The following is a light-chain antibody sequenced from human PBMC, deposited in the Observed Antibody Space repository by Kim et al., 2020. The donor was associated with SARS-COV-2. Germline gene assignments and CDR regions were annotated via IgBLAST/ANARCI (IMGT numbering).Light chain of an antibody. V-gene: IGKV1-9*01. J-gene: IGKJ1*01. Sequence: AAFGDRVTITCRASQGISSYLAWYQQKPGKAPKLLIYLASTLQSGVPSRFSGRGSGTDFTLTINSLQPEDFATYYCQQLDSYPRAFGQGTKVDIK. CDR1: QGISSY. CDR2: LAS. CDR3: QQLDSYPRA.